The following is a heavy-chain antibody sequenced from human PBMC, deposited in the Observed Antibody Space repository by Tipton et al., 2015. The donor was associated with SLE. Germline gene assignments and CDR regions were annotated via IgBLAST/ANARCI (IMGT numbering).Heavy chain of an antibody. J-gene: IGHJ4*02. CDR2: MNPTHSNT. Sequence: QLVQSGPEVKKPGASVKVSCKTSGYTFTDYNINWVRQATGQGLEWMGWMNPTHSNTGYEQKFQGRLTMTMDTSISTAYMELSDLTSEDTAVYYCARAKWEPDYWGQGTLVTVSS. D-gene: IGHD1-26*01. CDR3: ARAKWEPDY. CDR1: GYTFTDYN. V-gene: IGHV1-8*01.